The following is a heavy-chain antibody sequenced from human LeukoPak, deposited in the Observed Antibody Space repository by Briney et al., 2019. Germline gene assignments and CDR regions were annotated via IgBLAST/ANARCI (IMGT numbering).Heavy chain of an antibody. V-gene: IGHV1-8*01. J-gene: IGHJ3*02. CDR2: MNPTSGNT. CDR3: ARGYGVGATLYI. CDR1: GYTFTSYD. Sequence: GASVTVSCKASGYTFTSYDINWVRQAAGQGVEGMGWMNPTSGNTGYAQEFQGRVTMTRNTSISTAYMELSSLRSEYTAVYYCARGYGVGATLYICGQGTMVTVSS. D-gene: IGHD1-26*01.